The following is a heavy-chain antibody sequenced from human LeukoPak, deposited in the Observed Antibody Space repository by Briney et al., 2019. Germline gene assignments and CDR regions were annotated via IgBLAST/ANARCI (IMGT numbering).Heavy chain of an antibody. CDR3: ARGLFDVY. CDR1: GGSFSGYY. Sequence: PSETLSLTCAVYGGSFSGYYWTWIRQPPGKGLEWIGEINHSGSTNYNPSLKSRVTISIDTSKNQFSLILSSVTAADTAVYYCARGLFDVYWGQGTLVTVSS. V-gene: IGHV4-34*01. CDR2: INHSGST. J-gene: IGHJ4*02. D-gene: IGHD3-10*02.